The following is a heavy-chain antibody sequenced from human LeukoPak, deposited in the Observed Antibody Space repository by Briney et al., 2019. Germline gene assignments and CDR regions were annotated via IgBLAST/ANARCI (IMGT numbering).Heavy chain of an antibody. V-gene: IGHV3-21*01. CDR1: GFTFSSYS. J-gene: IGHJ6*02. Sequence: PGGSLRLSCAASGFTFSSYSMNWVRQAPGKGLEWVSSISSSSYIYYADSVKGRFTISRDNAKNSLYLQMNSLRAEDTAVYYCASPKPAAEYYYYGMDVWGQGTTVTVSS. CDR3: ASPKPAAEYYYYGMDV. D-gene: IGHD2-2*01. CDR2: ISSSSYI.